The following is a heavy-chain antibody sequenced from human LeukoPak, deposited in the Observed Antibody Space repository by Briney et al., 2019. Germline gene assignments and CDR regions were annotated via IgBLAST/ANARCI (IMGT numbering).Heavy chain of an antibody. CDR1: GFTFSSYG. CDR3: APLETIAARAEGDY. D-gene: IGHD6-25*01. J-gene: IGHJ4*02. V-gene: IGHV3-30*03. Sequence: PGGSLRLSCAASGFTFSSYGMHWVRQAPGKGLEWGAVISYDGSNKYYADSVKGRFTISRDNSKNTLYLQMNSLRAEDTAVYYCAPLETIAARAEGDYWGQGTLVTVSS. CDR2: ISYDGSNK.